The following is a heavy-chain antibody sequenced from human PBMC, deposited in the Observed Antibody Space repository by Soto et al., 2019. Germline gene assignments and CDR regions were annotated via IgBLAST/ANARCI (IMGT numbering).Heavy chain of an antibody. CDR2: VYYTGTT. CDR3: ARDLAAVPRAFDY. CDR1: GGSISSYF. Sequence: SETLSLTCTVSGGSISSYFYIWVRQPPGKGLEWIGSVYYTGTTDYNPSLKSRVTISVDTSKTQFSLDLRSVAAADTAVYYCARDLAAVPRAFDYWGRGTLVTVSS. J-gene: IGHJ4*02. V-gene: IGHV4-59*01. D-gene: IGHD6-13*01.